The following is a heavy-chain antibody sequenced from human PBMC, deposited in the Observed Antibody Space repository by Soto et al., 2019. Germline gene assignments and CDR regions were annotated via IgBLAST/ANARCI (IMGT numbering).Heavy chain of an antibody. D-gene: IGHD7-27*01. J-gene: IGHJ1*01. Sequence: GGSLRLSCAASGFTFTSHAMSWVRQAPGKGLEWVSAITNGGTIAFYTDSVKGRFTISRDNSRNTLFLQMSSLRAEDTAVYYCAKHAADPGLTTDRGQGTLVTVSS. CDR1: GFTFTSHA. V-gene: IGHV3-23*01. CDR2: ITNGGTIA. CDR3: AKHAADPGLTTD.